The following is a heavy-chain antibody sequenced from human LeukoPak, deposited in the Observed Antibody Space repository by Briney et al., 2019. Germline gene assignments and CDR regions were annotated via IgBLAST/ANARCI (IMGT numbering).Heavy chain of an antibody. CDR2: INPSGGST. Sequence: ASVKVSCKASGYTFTSYYIHWVRQAPGQGLEWMGIINPSGGSTSYAQKFQGRVTMTRDTSTSTVYMELSSLRSEDTAVYYCAREQRLQGVYYWGQGTLVTVSS. CDR1: GYTFTSYY. CDR3: AREQRLQGVYY. J-gene: IGHJ4*02. V-gene: IGHV1-46*01. D-gene: IGHD3-10*01.